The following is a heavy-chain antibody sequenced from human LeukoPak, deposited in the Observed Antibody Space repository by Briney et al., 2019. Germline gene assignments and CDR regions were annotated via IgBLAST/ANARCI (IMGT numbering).Heavy chain of an antibody. CDR2: IYYSGST. V-gene: IGHV4-39*07. CDR3: ARKGRGRITMVRGVPGAFDI. J-gene: IGHJ3*02. Sequence: PSETLSLTCTVAGGSISSSSYYWGWVRQPPGKGLERIGSIYYSGSTYYNPSLKSRVTISVDTSKNQFSLKLSSVTAADTAVYYCARKGRGRITMVRGVPGAFDIWGQGTMVTVSS. D-gene: IGHD3-10*01. CDR1: GGSISSSSYY.